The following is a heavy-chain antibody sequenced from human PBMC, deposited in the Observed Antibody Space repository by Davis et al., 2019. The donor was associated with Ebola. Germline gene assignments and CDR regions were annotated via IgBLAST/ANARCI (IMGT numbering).Heavy chain of an antibody. D-gene: IGHD6-13*01. CDR1: GYTFTGYY. Sequence: ASVKVSCKASGYTFTGYYLHWVRQAPGQGLEWMGWISAYNGNTNYAQKLQGRVTMTTDTSTSTAYMELSSLRSEDTAVYYCARVGYSSSPGGLDYWGQGTLVTVSS. CDR2: ISAYNGNT. J-gene: IGHJ4*02. V-gene: IGHV1-18*04. CDR3: ARVGYSSSPGGLDY.